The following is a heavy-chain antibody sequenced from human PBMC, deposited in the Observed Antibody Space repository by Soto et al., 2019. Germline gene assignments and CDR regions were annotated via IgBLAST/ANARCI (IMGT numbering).Heavy chain of an antibody. D-gene: IGHD5-18*01. V-gene: IGHV6-1*01. CDR2: TYYRSKWYN. Sequence: SQTLSLTCAISGDSVSSNSAAWNWIRQSPSRGLEWLGRTYYRSKWYNDYAVSVKSRITINPDTSKNQFSLQLNSVTPEDTAVYYCARDGGNSYGWSYYGMDVWGQGTTVTVSS. CDR3: ARDGGNSYGWSYYGMDV. CDR1: GDSVSSNSAA. J-gene: IGHJ6*02.